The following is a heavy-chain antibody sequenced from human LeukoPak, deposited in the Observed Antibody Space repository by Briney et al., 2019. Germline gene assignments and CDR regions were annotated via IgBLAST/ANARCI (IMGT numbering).Heavy chain of an antibody. V-gene: IGHV4-61*02. J-gene: IGHJ3*02. CDR1: GGSISSGSYY. Sequence: PSQTLSLTCTVSGGSISSGSYYWSWIRQPAGKGLEWIVRIYTSGSTNYNPSLKSRVTISVDTSKNQFSLKLSSVTAADTAVYYCARRYCSGGSCYYAFDIWGQGTMVTVSS. CDR3: ARRYCSGGSCYYAFDI. D-gene: IGHD2-15*01. CDR2: IYTSGST.